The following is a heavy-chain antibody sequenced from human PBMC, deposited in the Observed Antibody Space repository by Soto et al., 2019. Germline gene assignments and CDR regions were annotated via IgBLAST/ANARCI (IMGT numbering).Heavy chain of an antibody. Sequence: EVQLVESGGGLVQPGGSLRLSCAASGFTFSSYAMHWVRQAPGQGLEYVSVISSNGGSTDYANSVKGRFTISRDNSKNTLYLQMGSLRAAVMAVYYCARGYGYYFDYWGQGTLVTVSS. J-gene: IGHJ4*02. D-gene: IGHD5-18*01. V-gene: IGHV3-64*01. CDR3: ARGYGYYFDY. CDR2: ISSNGGST. CDR1: GFTFSSYA.